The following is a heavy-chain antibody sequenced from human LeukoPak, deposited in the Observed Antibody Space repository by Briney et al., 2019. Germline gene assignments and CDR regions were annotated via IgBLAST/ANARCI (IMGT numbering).Heavy chain of an antibody. J-gene: IGHJ4*02. D-gene: IGHD5-12*01. V-gene: IGHV6-1*01. CDR1: VDSVSGDSAA. Sequence: SQTLSLTCAISVDSVSGDSAASEWIRQSPSRGLEWLGRTYYRSKWYYNYAVSVKSRITINPDASKNQFSLQLNSVTPDDTAVYYSARDRARRGYDIKHHDYWGQGSLVTVAS. CDR3: ARDRARRGYDIKHHDY. CDR2: TYYRSKWYY.